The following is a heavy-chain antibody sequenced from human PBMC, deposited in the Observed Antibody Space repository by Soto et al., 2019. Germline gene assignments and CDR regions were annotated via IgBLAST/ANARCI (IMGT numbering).Heavy chain of an antibody. CDR2: ITTFNGKT. CDR1: NYTFINFG. D-gene: IGHD3-9*01. V-gene: IGHV1-18*01. J-gene: IGHJ4*02. CDR3: VRDRIAYFDPPASDY. Sequence: GASVKVSCKASNYTFINFGISWVRQAPGQGLEWMGWITTFNGKTNYAQKFQGRITITADTSTSTAYMELRSLISDDTAVYYCVRDRIAYFDPPASDYWGQGTLVTVSS.